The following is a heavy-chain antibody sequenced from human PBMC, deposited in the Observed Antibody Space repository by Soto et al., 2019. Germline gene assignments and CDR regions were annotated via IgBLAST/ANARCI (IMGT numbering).Heavy chain of an antibody. V-gene: IGHV1-18*01. J-gene: IGHJ4*02. CDR3: ARDNLREWEGYVKDY. CDR1: GYTFTSYG. D-gene: IGHD1-26*01. Sequence: QVQLVQSGAEVKKPGASVKVSCKASGYTFTSYGISWVRQAPGQGLEWMGWISAYNGNTNYAQKLKGRVTMNTDTSTSTAYMELRSLRSDDTAVYYCARDNLREWEGYVKDYWGQGTLVTVSS. CDR2: ISAYNGNT.